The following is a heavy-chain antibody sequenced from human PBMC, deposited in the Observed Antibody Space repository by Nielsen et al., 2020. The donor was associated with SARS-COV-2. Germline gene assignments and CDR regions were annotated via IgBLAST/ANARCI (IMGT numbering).Heavy chain of an antibody. CDR2: IYYSGST. CDR3: ARDRWQQLVPTY. J-gene: IGHJ4*02. V-gene: IGHV4-39*02. CDR1: GGSISSSSYY. Sequence: SETLSLTCTVSGGSISSSSYYWGWIRQPPGKGLEWIGSIYYSGSTYYNPSLKSRVTISVDTSKNHFSLKLTSVTAADTAVYYCARDRWQQLVPTYWGQGTLVTVSS. D-gene: IGHD6-13*01.